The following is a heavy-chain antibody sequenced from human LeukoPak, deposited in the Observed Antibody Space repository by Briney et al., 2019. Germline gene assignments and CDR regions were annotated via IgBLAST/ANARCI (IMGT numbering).Heavy chain of an antibody. CDR3: ARMVRGVSYFDY. CDR2: ISSTGST. V-gene: IGHV4-4*07. D-gene: IGHD3-10*01. J-gene: IGHJ4*02. CDR1: GGSISNFY. Sequence: PSETLSLTCTVSGGSISNFYWSWIRQPAGKGLEWIGRISSTGSTNYNPSLKSRVTMLVDTSKNQFSLKLSSVTAADTAVYYCARMVRGVSYFDYWGQGTLVTVSS.